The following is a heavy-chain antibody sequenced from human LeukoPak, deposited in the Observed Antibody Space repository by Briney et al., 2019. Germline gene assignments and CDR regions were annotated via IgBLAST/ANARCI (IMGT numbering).Heavy chain of an antibody. J-gene: IGHJ5*01. CDR3: AVLSDGAYCGGDCFYLDS. V-gene: IGHV1-69*10. CDR2: VIPILDIT. D-gene: IGHD2-21*02. Sequence: SVKVSCKASGGTFSSHAMNWVRQAPGRGLEWMGGVIPILDITDYAQKFQGRLTITADKSTGTGYMELSSLRSEDSAVYYCAVLSDGAYCGGDCFYLDSWGQGTLVAVSS. CDR1: GGTFSSHA.